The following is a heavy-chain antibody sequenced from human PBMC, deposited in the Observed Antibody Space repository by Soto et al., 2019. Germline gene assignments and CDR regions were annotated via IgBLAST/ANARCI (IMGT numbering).Heavy chain of an antibody. CDR3: ESSDGDPGYFDY. V-gene: IGHV4-4*02. CDR1: GGSISSSNW. CDR2: IYHSGST. J-gene: IGHJ4*02. Sequence: QVQLQESGPGLVKPSGTLSLTCAVSGGSISSSNWWSWFRQTPGKGLEGIGEIYHSGSTNDNPSLKSRVTISVDKYKHQLSLKLSYVTAADTAVYYCESSDGDPGYFDYWGQGTLVTVSS. D-gene: IGHD4-17*01.